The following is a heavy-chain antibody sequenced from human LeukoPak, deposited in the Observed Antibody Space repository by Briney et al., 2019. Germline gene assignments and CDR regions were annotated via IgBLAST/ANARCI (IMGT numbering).Heavy chain of an antibody. J-gene: IGHJ4*02. CDR3: ARDRGGIAAPQYYFDY. Sequence: GGSLRLSCAASGFTFSSYAMHWVRQAPGKGLEYVSAISSNGGSTYYANSVKGRFTISRDNSKNTLYLQMGSLRAEDMAVYYCARDRGGIAAPQYYFDYWGQGTLVTVSS. V-gene: IGHV3-64*01. CDR1: GFTFSSYA. D-gene: IGHD6-13*01. CDR2: ISSNGGST.